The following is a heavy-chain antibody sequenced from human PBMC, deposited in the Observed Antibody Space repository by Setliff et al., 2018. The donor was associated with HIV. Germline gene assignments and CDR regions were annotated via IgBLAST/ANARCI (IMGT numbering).Heavy chain of an antibody. CDR1: GGSITSGSYS. Sequence: SETLSLTCTVSGGSITSGSYSWTWIRQPAGKGLEWIGHVASSGNIDYNPSLKSRVTISADTSKNQFSLKLTSVTTTDTATYYCSRGPPFDRWGRGTLVTVSS. V-gene: IGHV4-61*09. CDR3: SRGPPFDR. CDR2: VASSGNI. J-gene: IGHJ2*01.